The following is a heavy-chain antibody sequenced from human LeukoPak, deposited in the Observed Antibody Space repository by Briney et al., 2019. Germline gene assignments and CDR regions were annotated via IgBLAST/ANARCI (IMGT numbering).Heavy chain of an antibody. CDR1: GYTFSTYG. CDR3: ARKVGSGWWYNWFDP. Sequence: GASVKVSCKASGYTFSTYGISWVRQAPGQGLDWMGWISAYNGNKNYAQKVRGRVTMTTDTSTSTAYMELRSLRSDDTAVYYCARKVGSGWWYNWFDPWGQGTLVTVSS. V-gene: IGHV1-18*01. D-gene: IGHD6-19*01. CDR2: ISAYNGNK. J-gene: IGHJ5*02.